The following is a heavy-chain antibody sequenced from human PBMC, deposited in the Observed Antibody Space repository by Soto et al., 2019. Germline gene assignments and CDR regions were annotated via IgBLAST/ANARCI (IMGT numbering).Heavy chain of an antibody. CDR1: GGTFSSYA. J-gene: IGHJ6*02. V-gene: IGHV1-69*13. D-gene: IGHD2-2*01. CDR3: ARVNCSSTSCYAVYYGMDV. Sequence: SVKVSCKASGGTFSSYAISWVRQAPGQGLEWMGGIIPIFGTANYAQKFQGRVTITADESTSIAYMELSSLRSEDTAVYYCARVNCSSTSCYAVYYGMDVWGQGTTVTVSS. CDR2: IIPIFGTA.